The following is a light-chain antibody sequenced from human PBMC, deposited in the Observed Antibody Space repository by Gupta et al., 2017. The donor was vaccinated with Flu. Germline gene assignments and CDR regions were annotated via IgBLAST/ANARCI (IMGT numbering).Light chain of an antibody. Sequence: DIQMTQSPSSLSAYVGDRVTITCRASQSITTYLNWYQHKPGKAPQLLVYAASSLQSGVPSRFSGSGSGTDFTLTISSLQPEDFATYFCQQSYSTPWTFGQGTKVEI. V-gene: IGKV1-39*01. J-gene: IGKJ1*01. CDR2: AAS. CDR3: QQSYSTPWT. CDR1: QSITTY.